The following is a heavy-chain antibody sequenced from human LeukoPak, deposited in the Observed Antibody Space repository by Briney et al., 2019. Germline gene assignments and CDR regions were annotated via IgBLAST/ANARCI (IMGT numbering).Heavy chain of an antibody. D-gene: IGHD2-15*01. CDR3: ARVLCGGSCPGY. V-gene: IGHV3-30-3*01. J-gene: IGHJ4*02. CDR2: ISYDGSNK. Sequence: GGSLRLSCAASGFTFSTYAMHWVRQAPGKGLEWVAVISYDGSNKYYADSVKGRFTISRDNSKNTLYLQMNSLRVEDTAVYYCARVLCGGSCPGYWGQGTLVTVSS. CDR1: GFTFSTYA.